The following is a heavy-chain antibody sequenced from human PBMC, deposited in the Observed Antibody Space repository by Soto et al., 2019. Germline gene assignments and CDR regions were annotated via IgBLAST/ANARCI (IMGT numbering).Heavy chain of an antibody. D-gene: IGHD6-6*01. J-gene: IGHJ5*02. Sequence: GGSLRLSCAASGFTFDDYAMHWVRQAPGKGLEWVSGISWNSGSIGYADSVKGRFTISRDNAKNSLYLQMNSLRAEDTALYYCAKDENSEYSSSSNWFDPCGQGTLVTVSS. CDR1: GFTFDDYA. CDR3: AKDENSEYSSSSNWFDP. CDR2: ISWNSGSI. V-gene: IGHV3-9*01.